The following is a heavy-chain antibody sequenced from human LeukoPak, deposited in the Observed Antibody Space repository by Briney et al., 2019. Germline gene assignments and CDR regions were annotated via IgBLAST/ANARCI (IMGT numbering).Heavy chain of an antibody. J-gene: IGHJ4*02. CDR3: ARSIVVVTATLDY. CDR1: GFTFSDHY. D-gene: IGHD2-21*02. Sequence: PGGSLRLSCAASGFTFSDHYMSWIRQAPGKGLEWVSYISSSGSTIYYSDSVKGRFTISRDNAKNSLYLQMKSLGAEDTAVYYCARSIVVVTATLDYWGQGTLVTVSS. V-gene: IGHV3-11*01. CDR2: ISSSGSTI.